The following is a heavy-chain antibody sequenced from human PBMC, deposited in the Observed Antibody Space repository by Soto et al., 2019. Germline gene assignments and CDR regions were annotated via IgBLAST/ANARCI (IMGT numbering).Heavy chain of an antibody. J-gene: IGHJ4*02. CDR2: VWYDGGNE. Sequence: QVQLVESGGGVVQPGRSLRLSCVASGFTFSSYGMHWVRQAPGKGLEWVAVVWYDGGNEYYADSVKGRFTISRDNSKNTLYLQMNSLRVEDTAVYYCARGGRDCCSTSCHLGDYWGQGTLVTVSS. D-gene: IGHD2-2*01. V-gene: IGHV3-33*01. CDR3: ARGGRDCCSTSCHLGDY. CDR1: GFTFSSYG.